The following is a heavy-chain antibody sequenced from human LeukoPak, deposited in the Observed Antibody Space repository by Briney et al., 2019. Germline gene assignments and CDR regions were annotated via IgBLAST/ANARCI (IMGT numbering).Heavy chain of an antibody. J-gene: IGHJ4*02. CDR3: ARGTPYSGSYWELRPYYFDY. Sequence: ASVKVSCKASGGTFSSYAISWVRQAPGQGLEWMGGIIPIFGTANYAQKFQGRVTITTDESTSTAYMELSSLRSEDTAVYYCARGTPYSGSYWELRPYYFDYWGQGTLATVSS. CDR1: GGTFSSYA. D-gene: IGHD1-26*01. V-gene: IGHV1-69*05. CDR2: IIPIFGTA.